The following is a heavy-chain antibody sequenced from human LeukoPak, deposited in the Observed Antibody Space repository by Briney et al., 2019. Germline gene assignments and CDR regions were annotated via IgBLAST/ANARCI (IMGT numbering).Heavy chain of an antibody. V-gene: IGHV3-23*01. CDR1: GFTFNNFA. D-gene: IGHD4-23*01. Sequence: GGSLRLSCAASGFTFNNFALSWVRQAPEKGLEWVATIIGRGGSSSHAASVKGRFTISRDNSNNTLYLHMSSLRADDTAVYYCAKHPGPYGGNRFNSWGLGMLVTVSS. CDR2: IIGRGGSS. CDR3: AKHPGPYGGNRFNS. J-gene: IGHJ4*02.